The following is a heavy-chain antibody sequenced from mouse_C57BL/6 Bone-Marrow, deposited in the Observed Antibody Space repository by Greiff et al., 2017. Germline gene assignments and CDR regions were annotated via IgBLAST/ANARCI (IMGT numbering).Heavy chain of an antibody. D-gene: IGHD1-1*01. CDR2: ISDGGSYT. CDR3: ARDQGYYGSSLGWYFDV. CDR1: GFTFSSYA. Sequence: EVHLVESGGGLVKPGGSLKLSCAASGFTFSSYAMSWVRQTPEKRLEWVATISDGGSYTYYPDNVKGRFTISRDNAKNNLYLQMSHLKSEDTAMYYCARDQGYYGSSLGWYFDVWGTGTTVTVSS. V-gene: IGHV5-4*01. J-gene: IGHJ1*03.